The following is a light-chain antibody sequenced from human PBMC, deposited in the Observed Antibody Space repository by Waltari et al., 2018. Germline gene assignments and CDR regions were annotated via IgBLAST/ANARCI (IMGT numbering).Light chain of an antibody. CDR3: QQYNRWPPIT. V-gene: IGKV3-15*01. CDR2: DAS. J-gene: IGKJ5*01. CDR1: QSVSSN. Sequence: EIVMTQSPAILSVSPGETATLSCRASQSVSSNVAWYQKKPGQAPRLLIYDASTRATSIPARFRGSGSGTEFTLTISSLQSEDFAVYYCQQYNRWPPITFGQGTRLEIK.